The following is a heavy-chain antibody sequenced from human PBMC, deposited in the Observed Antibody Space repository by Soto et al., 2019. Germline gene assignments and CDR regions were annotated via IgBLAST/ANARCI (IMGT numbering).Heavy chain of an antibody. J-gene: IGHJ4*02. V-gene: IGHV3-23*01. CDR3: AKGRYCSGGSCQLFDY. D-gene: IGHD2-15*01. Sequence: LRLSCAASGFTFSSDAMSWVRQAPGRGLEWVSAISSSGGSTYYADSVKGRFTISRDNSKNTLYLQMNSLRAEDTAVYYCAKGRYCSGGSCQLFDYWGQGTLVTVSS. CDR1: GFTFSSDA. CDR2: ISSSGGST.